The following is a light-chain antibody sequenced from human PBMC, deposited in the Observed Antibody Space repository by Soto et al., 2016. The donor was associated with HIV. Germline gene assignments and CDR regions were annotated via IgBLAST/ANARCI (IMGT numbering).Light chain of an antibody. CDR1: QSLLHSNGYYY. V-gene: IGKV2-28*01. CDR3: MQSIQLPPT. Sequence: DIVMTQSPLSLPVTPGEPASISCRSSQSLLHSNGYYYLDWYLQKPGQSPQVLIYLASNRASGVPDRFSGSGSGTDFTLKISRVEAEDVGVYYCMQSIQLPPTFGPGTKVDIK. J-gene: IGKJ3*01. CDR2: LAS.